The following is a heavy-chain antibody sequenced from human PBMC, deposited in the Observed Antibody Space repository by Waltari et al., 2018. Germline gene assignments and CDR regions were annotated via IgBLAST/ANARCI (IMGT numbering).Heavy chain of an antibody. D-gene: IGHD4-17*01. CDR3: AREVAAVTTSDAFDI. V-gene: IGHV4-31*03. CDR1: GGSITTINYY. J-gene: IGHJ3*02. CDR2: IHYSGNA. Sequence: QVQLQESGPELVRPSQTLSLTCTVSGGSITTINYYWSWLRQQPGKALEWIGYIHYSGNAYYHPSLKSRAILSRDTSKNQYYLDLSAVTAADTAVYYCAREVAAVTTSDAFDIWGQGTKVTVSP.